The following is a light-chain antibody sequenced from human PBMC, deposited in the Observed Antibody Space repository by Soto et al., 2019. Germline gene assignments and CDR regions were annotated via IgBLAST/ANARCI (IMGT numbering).Light chain of an antibody. CDR2: DAS. V-gene: IGKV1-5*01. CDR1: QSISSW. J-gene: IGKJ2*01. Sequence: DIQMTQSPSTLSASVGARVTITCRASQSISSWLAWYQQKPGKAPKLLIYDASTLESGVPSRFSGGGSGTEFTLTISSLQPDDFATYYCQQYDSYSQYTFGQGTKLEIK. CDR3: QQYDSYSQYT.